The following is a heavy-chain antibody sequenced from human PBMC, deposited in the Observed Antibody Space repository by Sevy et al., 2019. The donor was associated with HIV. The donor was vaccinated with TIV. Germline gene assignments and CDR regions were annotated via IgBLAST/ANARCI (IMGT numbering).Heavy chain of an antibody. J-gene: IGHJ4*02. V-gene: IGHV4-31*03. Sequence: SETLSLTCTVSGGSISSTSDYWTWIRQHPGKGLEWIGNIYFSGSTYYNPSLKSRLIMSVDTSKNRLSLKMRSVTAADTAVYYCATLRGFDTSGYYIDYWGQGTLVTVSS. D-gene: IGHD5-12*01. CDR3: ATLRGFDTSGYYIDY. CDR2: IYFSGST. CDR1: GGSISSTSDY.